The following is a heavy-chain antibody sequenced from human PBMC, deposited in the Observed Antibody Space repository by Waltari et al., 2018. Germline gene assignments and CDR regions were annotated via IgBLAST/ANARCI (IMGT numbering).Heavy chain of an antibody. CDR1: GGSISSSNW. D-gene: IGHD6-13*01. V-gene: IGHV4-4*02. CDR3: ARDRGSSRSLLGY. J-gene: IGHJ4*02. Sequence: QVQLQESGPGLVKPSGTLSRTCAVSGGSISSSNWWSGAGKPRGKGLEWIGEIYHSGSTNYNPSLKSRVTISVDKSKNQFSLKLSSVTAADTAVYYCARDRGSSRSLLGYWGQGTLVTVSS. CDR2: IYHSGST.